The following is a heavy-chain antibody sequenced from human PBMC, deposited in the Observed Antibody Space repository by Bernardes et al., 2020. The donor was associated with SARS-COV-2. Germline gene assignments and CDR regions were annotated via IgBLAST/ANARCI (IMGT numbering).Heavy chain of an antibody. J-gene: IGHJ4*02. CDR2: ISGSGGST. V-gene: IGHV3-23*01. CDR3: AKDEGLLLWFGETTGGTFDY. CDR1: GFTFSSYA. D-gene: IGHD3-10*01. Sequence: GGSLRLSCAASGFTFSSYAMSWVRQAPGKGLEWVSAISGSGGSTYYADSVKGRFTISRDNSKNTLYLQMNSLRAEDTAVYYCAKDEGLLLWFGETTGGTFDYWGQGTLVTVSS.